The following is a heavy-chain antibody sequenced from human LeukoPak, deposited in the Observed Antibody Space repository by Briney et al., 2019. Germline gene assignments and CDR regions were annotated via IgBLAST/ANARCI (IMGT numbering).Heavy chain of an antibody. V-gene: IGHV3-13*01. CDR2: IGTAHDA. Sequence: PGGSLRLFCAASGLTFNDYDMHWVREATAKGLEWLSGIGTAHDAHYAGSVKGRFTISRESATNSVYLQMNSLRDGDTAVYYCARLRGYSYGINGFDIWGQGTMVTVSS. D-gene: IGHD5-18*01. CDR1: GLTFNDYD. J-gene: IGHJ3*02. CDR3: ARLRGYSYGINGFDI.